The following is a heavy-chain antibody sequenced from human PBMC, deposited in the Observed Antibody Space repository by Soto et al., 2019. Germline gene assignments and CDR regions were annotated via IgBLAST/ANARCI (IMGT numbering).Heavy chain of an antibody. Sequence: GASVKVSCKTSGYTFINHGISCVLQSPGQGLEWMGWVSGHDGNTKYAQKFKGRVTMTTETSTSTAYMELRSLTSDDTAMYFCARDFYPLAYYFDYWGQGTLVTAPQ. V-gene: IGHV1-18*04. J-gene: IGHJ4*02. CDR3: ARDFYPLAYYFDY. CDR1: GYTFINHG. CDR2: VSGHDGNT.